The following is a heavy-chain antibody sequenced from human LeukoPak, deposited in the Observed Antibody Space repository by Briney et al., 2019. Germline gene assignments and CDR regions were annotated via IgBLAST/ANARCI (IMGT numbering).Heavy chain of an antibody. CDR2: TKQDGSEK. CDR3: VGWGISGITNH. CDR1: GFTFSGFW. Sequence: SGGSLRLSCAVSGFTFSGFWMSWVRQAPGKGLEWVAQTKQDGSEKYYVDSVKGRFTTSRDKNSLFLQMNSVRAEDTAVYYCVGWGISGITNHWGQGTLVTVSS. V-gene: IGHV3-7*01. J-gene: IGHJ4*02. D-gene: IGHD1-7*01.